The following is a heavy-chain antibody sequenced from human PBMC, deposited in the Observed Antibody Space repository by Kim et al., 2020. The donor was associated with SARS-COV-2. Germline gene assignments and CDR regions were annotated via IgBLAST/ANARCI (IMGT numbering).Heavy chain of an antibody. CDR2: INPSGGST. V-gene: IGHV1-46*01. CDR3: ASGGYCSSTSCYTHYYYYMDV. Sequence: ASVKVSCKASGYTFTSYYMHWVRQAPGQGLEWMGIINPSGGSTSYAQKFQGRVTMTRDTSTSTVYMELSSLRSEDTAVYYCASGGYCSSTSCYTHYYYYMDVWGKGTTVTVSS. J-gene: IGHJ6*03. CDR1: GYTFTSYY. D-gene: IGHD2-2*02.